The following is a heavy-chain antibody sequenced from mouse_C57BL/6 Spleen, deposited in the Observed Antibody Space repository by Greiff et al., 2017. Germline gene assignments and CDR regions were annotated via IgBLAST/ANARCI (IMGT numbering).Heavy chain of an antibody. CDR1: GYTFTSYG. V-gene: IGHV1-81*01. CDR2: IYPRSGNT. J-gene: IGHJ4*01. CDR3: ARFTTVVATYYYAMDY. Sequence: VKLVESGAELARPGASVKLSCKASGYTFTSYGISWVKQRTGQGLEWIGEIYPRSGNTYYNEKFKGKATLTADKSSSTAYMELRSLTSEDSAVYFCARFTTVVATYYYAMDYLGQGPSVTVSS. D-gene: IGHD1-1*01.